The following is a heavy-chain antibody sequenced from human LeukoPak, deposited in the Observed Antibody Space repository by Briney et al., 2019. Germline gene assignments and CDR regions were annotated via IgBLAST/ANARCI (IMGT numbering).Heavy chain of an antibody. J-gene: IGHJ5*02. D-gene: IGHD3-22*01. CDR1: GFIFSNDA. CDR3: ATDFYDST. CDR2: IRSNSDGGTI. V-gene: IGHV3-15*07. Sequence: GRSLRLSCAASGFIFSNDAMHWVRQAPGKGLEWVGRIRSNSDGGTIDYAAPVKGRFTLSRDDSKTTLYLQMNSLQTEDTAVYYCATDFYDSTWGQGTLVTVSS.